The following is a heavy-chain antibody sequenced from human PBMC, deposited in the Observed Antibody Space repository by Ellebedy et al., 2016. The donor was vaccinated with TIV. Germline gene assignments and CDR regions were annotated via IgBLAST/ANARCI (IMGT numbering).Heavy chain of an antibody. CDR1: GFSFGDYY. J-gene: IGHJ4*02. CDR2: ISSSGSDT. Sequence: GESLKISCAASGFSFGDYYMSWIRQVPGTGLEWLSYISSSGSDTNYADSVKGRFTISRDNAKNSLYLEMNSLKVEDTAVYYCARGQAVAGSHFDYWGQGTLVTVSS. D-gene: IGHD6-19*01. CDR3: ARGQAVAGSHFDY. V-gene: IGHV3-11*06.